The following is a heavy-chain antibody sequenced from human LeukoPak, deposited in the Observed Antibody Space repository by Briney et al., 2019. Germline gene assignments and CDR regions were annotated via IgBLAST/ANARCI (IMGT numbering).Heavy chain of an antibody. CDR2: ITGKGGGT. D-gene: IGHD3-22*01. CDR1: GFTFVDYA. J-gene: IGHJ4*02. V-gene: IGHV3-23*01. CDR3: AKGVYESSGYHSAL. Sequence: GGSLRLSCAASGFTFVDYAMSWVRQTQGKGLEWVSTITGKGGGTYYTDFVKGRFTISRDNSKNTLFLQMNSLRVDDTAVYFCAKGVYESSGYHSALWGQGTLVTVSS.